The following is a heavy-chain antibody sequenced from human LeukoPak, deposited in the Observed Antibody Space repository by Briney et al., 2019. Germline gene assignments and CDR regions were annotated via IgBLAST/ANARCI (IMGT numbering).Heavy chain of an antibody. V-gene: IGHV4-59*01. Sequence: SETLSLTCTVSGGSISGYYWSWIRQPPGKGLEWIGYIYFSGSTNSNPSLKSRVTISVDTSKNQFSLKLSSVTAADTAVYYCARHYYYVSSGLFHYWGQGTLVTVSS. J-gene: IGHJ4*02. D-gene: IGHD3-22*01. CDR1: GGSISGYY. CDR2: IYFSGST. CDR3: ARHYYYVSSGLFHY.